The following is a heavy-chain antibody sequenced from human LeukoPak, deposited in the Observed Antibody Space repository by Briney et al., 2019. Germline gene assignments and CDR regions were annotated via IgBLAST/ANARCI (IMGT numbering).Heavy chain of an antibody. J-gene: IGHJ4*02. CDR1: GYTFTGYY. CDR3: ARERGRYSGSYLVGDY. V-gene: IGHV1-2*02. Sequence: ASVKVSCKASGYTFTGYYMHWVRQAPGQGLEWMGWINPNSGGTNYAQKFQGRVTMTRDTSISTAYMELSRLRSDDTAVYYCARERGRYSGSYLVGDYWGQGTLVTVSS. CDR2: INPNSGGT. D-gene: IGHD1-26*01.